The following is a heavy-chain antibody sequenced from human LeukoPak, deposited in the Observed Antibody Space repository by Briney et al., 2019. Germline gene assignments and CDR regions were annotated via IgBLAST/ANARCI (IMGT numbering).Heavy chain of an antibody. CDR1: GGSISSYY. CDR2: IYTSGST. CDR3: ARHGYSYGYVYFDY. J-gene: IGHJ4*02. V-gene: IGHV4-4*07. Sequence: SETLSLTCTVSGGSISSYYWSWIRQPAGKGLEWIGRIYTSGSTNYNPSLKSRVTISVDTSKNQFSLKLSSVTAADTAVYYCARHGYSYGYVYFDYWGQGTLVTVSS. D-gene: IGHD5-18*01.